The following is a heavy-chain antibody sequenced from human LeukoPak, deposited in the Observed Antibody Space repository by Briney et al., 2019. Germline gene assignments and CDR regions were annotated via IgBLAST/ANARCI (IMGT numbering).Heavy chain of an antibody. CDR1: GFTFSSYW. J-gene: IGHJ6*03. V-gene: IGHV3-7*01. CDR3: ARGGQGSEYYYYMDV. Sequence: PGGSLRLSCAASGFTFSSYWMSWVRQAPGKGLEWVANIKQDGSEKYYVDSVKGRFTISRDNAKNSLYLQMNSLRAEDTAVYYCARGGQGSEYYYYMDVWGKGTTVTVSS. D-gene: IGHD6-25*01. CDR2: IKQDGSEK.